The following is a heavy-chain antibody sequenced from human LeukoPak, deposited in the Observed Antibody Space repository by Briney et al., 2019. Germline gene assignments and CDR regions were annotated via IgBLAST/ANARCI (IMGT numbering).Heavy chain of an antibody. J-gene: IGHJ4*02. CDR1: GFTFSDYY. CDR3: AKSFPYYYGSGSYYINPFDS. Sequence: GGSLRLSCAASGFTFSDYYMSWLRQAPGKGLEWVSVMSGSGGSTYYADSVKGRFTISRDNSKNTLYLQMNSLRAEDTAIYYCAKSFPYYYGSGSYYINPFDSWGQGTLVTVSS. V-gene: IGHV3-23*01. D-gene: IGHD3-10*01. CDR2: MSGSGGST.